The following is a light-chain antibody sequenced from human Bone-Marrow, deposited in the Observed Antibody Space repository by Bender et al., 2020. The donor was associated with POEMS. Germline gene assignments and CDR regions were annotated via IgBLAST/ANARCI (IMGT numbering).Light chain of an antibody. J-gene: IGLJ3*02. CDR3: SSYTSSSTWV. CDR1: SSDVVGYNY. CDR2: DVS. Sequence: QSALTQPASVSGSPGQSITISCTGTSSDVVGYNYVSWYQQHPGNAPKVIIYDVSSRPSGVSYRFSGAKSGNTASLTISGLKAEEEADYYCSSYTSSSTWVFGGGTKLTVL. V-gene: IGLV2-14*03.